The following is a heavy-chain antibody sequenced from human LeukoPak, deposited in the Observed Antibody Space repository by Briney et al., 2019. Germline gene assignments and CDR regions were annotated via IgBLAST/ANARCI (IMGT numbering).Heavy chain of an antibody. J-gene: IGHJ4*02. CDR2: ISGSGGST. D-gene: IGHD3-9*01. CDR1: GFTFSSYA. Sequence: GGSLRLSCAASGFTFSSYAMSWVRQAPGKGLEWVSTISGSGGSTYYADSVKGRFTISRDNSKNTLYLQMNSLRAEDTAVYYCAKGLNYVILTGYSPLDYWGQGTLVTVST. CDR3: AKGLNYVILTGYSPLDY. V-gene: IGHV3-23*01.